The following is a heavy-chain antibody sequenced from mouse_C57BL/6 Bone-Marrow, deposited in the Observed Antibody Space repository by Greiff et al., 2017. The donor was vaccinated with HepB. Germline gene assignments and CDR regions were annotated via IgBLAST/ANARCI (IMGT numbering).Heavy chain of an antibody. J-gene: IGHJ4*01. CDR3: TKLGAMDY. D-gene: IGHD4-1*01. Sequence: VQLQESGAELVRPGASVTLSCKASGYTFTDYEMHWVKQTPVHGLEWIGAIDPETGGTAYNQKFQGKTILTADKSSSTAYMELRSLTSEDSAVYYCTKLGAMDYWGQGTSVTVSS. CDR2: IDPETGGT. V-gene: IGHV1-15*01. CDR1: GYTFTDYE.